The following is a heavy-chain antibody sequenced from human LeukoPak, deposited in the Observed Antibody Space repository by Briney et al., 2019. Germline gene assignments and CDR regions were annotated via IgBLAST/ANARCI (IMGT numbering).Heavy chain of an antibody. CDR1: GFTFSDFY. J-gene: IGHJ4*02. Sequence: GGSLRLSCAASGFTFSDFYMSWIRQAPGKGLEWISYITSAGRAIYYADSVQGRFTISRDNARNSLYLQMNGLRAEDTAVYYCASDIVATSGDFWGQGTLVTVSS. CDR3: ASDIVATSGDF. D-gene: IGHD5-12*01. V-gene: IGHV3-11*01. CDR2: ITSAGRAI.